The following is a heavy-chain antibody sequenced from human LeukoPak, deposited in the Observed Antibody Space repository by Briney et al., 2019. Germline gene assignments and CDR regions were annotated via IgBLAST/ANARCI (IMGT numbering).Heavy chain of an antibody. CDR1: GDSISNYY. CDR3: ARDRSLGIIDY. J-gene: IGHJ4*02. D-gene: IGHD3-16*01. CDR2: IYYSGTT. V-gene: IGHV4-59*01. Sequence: PSETPSLTCIVSGDSISNYYWSWIRQPPGKGLEWIGCIYYSGTTKYNPSLKSRVTISVDASKNHFSLNLTSVTAADTAVYYCARDRSLGIIDYWGQGTLVTVSS.